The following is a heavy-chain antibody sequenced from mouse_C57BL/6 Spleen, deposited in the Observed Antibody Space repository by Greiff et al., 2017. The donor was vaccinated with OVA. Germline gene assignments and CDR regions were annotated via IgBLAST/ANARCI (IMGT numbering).Heavy chain of an antibody. V-gene: IGHV1-22*01. D-gene: IGHD2-3*01. CDR2: INPNNGGT. CDR1: GYTFTDYN. CDR3: ARSGWLLLFAY. J-gene: IGHJ3*01. Sequence: VQLQQPGPELVKPGASVKMSCKASGYTFTDYNMHWVKQSHGKSLEWIGYINPNNGGTSYTQKFKGKATLTVNKSSSTAYTELRSLTSEDSAVYYCARSGWLLLFAYWGQGTLVTVSA.